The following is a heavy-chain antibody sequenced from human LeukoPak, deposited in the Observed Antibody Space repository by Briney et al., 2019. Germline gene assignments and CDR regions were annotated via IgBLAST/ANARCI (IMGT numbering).Heavy chain of an antibody. CDR2: IKQGGSEK. CDR3: ARDGYCSRRSCHAFAP. D-gene: IGHD2-15*01. CDR1: GFTFSSYW. V-gene: IGHV3-7*01. Sequence: GESLRLPCAACGFTFSSYWMSWVRQARGKGLECVANIKQGGSEKYYVASVKSRFTISRDNDKNSLYLQMYILRADETAVYYCARDGYCSRRSCHAFAPWRQGTVVSVPS. J-gene: IGHJ5*02.